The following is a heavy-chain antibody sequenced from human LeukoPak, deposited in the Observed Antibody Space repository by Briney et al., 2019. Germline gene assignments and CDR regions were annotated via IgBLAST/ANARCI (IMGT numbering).Heavy chain of an antibody. J-gene: IGHJ4*02. CDR1: GFTFSGSW. CDR3: ATAGNYRFDY. Sequence: PGGSLRLSCAASGFTFSGSWMHWVRQAPGQGLVWVSRINTDGTTINYADSVKGRFTISRDNAKNTLYLQMHSLTAEDTAVYYCATAGNYRFDYWGQGILVTVSP. CDR2: INTDGTTI. V-gene: IGHV3-74*01. D-gene: IGHD5-24*01.